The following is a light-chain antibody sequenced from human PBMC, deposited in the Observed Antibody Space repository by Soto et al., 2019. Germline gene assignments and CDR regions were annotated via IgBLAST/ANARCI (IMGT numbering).Light chain of an antibody. CDR3: GTWDSSLSAGV. CDR1: SSDIGGYNF. CDR2: EVS. J-gene: IGLJ3*02. Sequence: QSVLTQPASVSGSPGQSITISCTGTSSDIGGYNFVSWYQQHPGRAPKLIIYEVSNRPSGVSDRFSGSKSGNTASLTISGLQTEDEADYYCGTWDSSLSAGVFGGGTKLTVL. V-gene: IGLV2-14*03.